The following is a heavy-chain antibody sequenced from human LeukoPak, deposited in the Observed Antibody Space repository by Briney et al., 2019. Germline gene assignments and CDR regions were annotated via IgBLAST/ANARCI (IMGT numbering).Heavy chain of an antibody. V-gene: IGHV5-51*01. D-gene: IGHD2-15*01. CDR2: ITPGDSDT. CDR3: ARRKACSGGSCYKNWFDP. CDR1: GYSFTSYW. Sequence: GEPLKISCKGSGYSFTSYWIGWVRQMPGKGLEWMGIITPGDSDTRYSPSFQGQVTLSADKSISTAYLQWSSLKASDAAIYYCARRKACSGGSCYKNWFDPWGQGTLVTVSS. J-gene: IGHJ5*02.